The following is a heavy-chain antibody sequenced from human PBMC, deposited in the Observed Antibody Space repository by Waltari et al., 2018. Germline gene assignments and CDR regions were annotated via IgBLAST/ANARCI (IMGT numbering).Heavy chain of an antibody. J-gene: IGHJ4*02. CDR2: IYYSGST. CDR3: RFVVVPAAKDEGDY. Sequence: QLQLQESGPGLVKPSETLSLTCTVSGGSISSSSYYWGWIRQPPGKGLEWIGSIYYSGSTYHNPSLKSRVTISVDTSKNQFSLKLSSVTAADTAVYYCRFVVVPAAKDEGDYWGQGTLVTVSS. CDR1: GGSISSSSYY. V-gene: IGHV4-39*07. D-gene: IGHD2-2*01.